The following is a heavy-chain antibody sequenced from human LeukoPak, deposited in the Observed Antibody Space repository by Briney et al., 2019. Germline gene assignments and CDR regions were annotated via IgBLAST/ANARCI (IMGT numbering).Heavy chain of an antibody. J-gene: IGHJ3*02. Sequence: PGESLRLSCTASGFTFSSYAMSWVRQAPGKGLEWVSAISGSGGSTYYADSVKGRFTISRDNSKNTLYLQMNSLRAEDTAVYYCAKEQEDDSSGYFVSAFDIWGQGTMVTVSS. V-gene: IGHV3-23*01. CDR2: ISGSGGST. D-gene: IGHD3-22*01. CDR3: AKEQEDDSSGYFVSAFDI. CDR1: GFTFSSYA.